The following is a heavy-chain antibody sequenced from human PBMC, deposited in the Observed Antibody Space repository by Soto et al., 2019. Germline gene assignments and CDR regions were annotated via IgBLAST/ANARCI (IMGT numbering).Heavy chain of an antibody. CDR2: IWYDGSNK. J-gene: IGHJ6*02. D-gene: IGHD6-13*01. CDR1: GFTFSSYG. CDR3: AREGRTNSSSWYTPTGMDV. V-gene: IGHV3-33*01. Sequence: SLRLSCAASGFTFSSYGMHWVRQAPGKGLEWVAVIWYDGSNKYYADSVKGRFTISRDNSKNTLYLQMNSLRAEDTAVYYCAREGRTNSSSWYTPTGMDVWGQGTTVTVSS.